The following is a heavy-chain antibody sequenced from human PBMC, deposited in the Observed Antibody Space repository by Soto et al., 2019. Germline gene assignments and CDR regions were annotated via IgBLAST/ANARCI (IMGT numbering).Heavy chain of an antibody. Sequence: EVQLVESGGGWVQPGRSLRLSCAASGFSFDEYAIHWVRQAPGKGLEWVSGISWNSGDIGYAGSVKGRFTISRDNAKNSLYLQMNSLRAEDTALYYCAKDRGASIYDYVWGSDRYTSRAFDFWGQGTKVTVSS. V-gene: IGHV3-9*01. D-gene: IGHD3-16*02. CDR1: GFSFDEYA. CDR3: AKDRGASIYDYVWGSDRYTSRAFDF. J-gene: IGHJ3*01. CDR2: ISWNSGDI.